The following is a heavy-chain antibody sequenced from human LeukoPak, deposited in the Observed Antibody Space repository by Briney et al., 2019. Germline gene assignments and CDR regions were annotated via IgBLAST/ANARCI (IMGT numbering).Heavy chain of an antibody. CDR2: INSSSSTI. CDR3: AKEKRVGYYVNYSEY. V-gene: IGHV3-48*04. D-gene: IGHD5-24*01. J-gene: IGHJ4*02. CDR1: GFTFSNYG. Sequence: GGSLRLSCAPSGFTFSNYGMNWVRQAPGKGLEWVSYINSSSSTIYYADSVKGRFTISRDNAKNSLYLQMNSLRTEDTAVYYCAKEKRVGYYVNYSEYWGQGTLVTVSS.